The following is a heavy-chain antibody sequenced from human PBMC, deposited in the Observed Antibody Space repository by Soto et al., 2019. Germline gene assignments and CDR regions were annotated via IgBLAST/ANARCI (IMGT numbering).Heavy chain of an antibody. Sequence: SETLSLTCTVSGGSMRSTNYYWGWIRQPPGKGLEWIGNVFFNGSTNYNPSLKSRVTISVDTSKNQFSLKLSSVTAADTAVYYCARGTNRYGDHFDYWGQGTLVTVSS. J-gene: IGHJ4*02. D-gene: IGHD4-17*01. V-gene: IGHV4-39*07. CDR2: VFFNGST. CDR3: ARGTNRYGDHFDY. CDR1: GGSMRSTNYY.